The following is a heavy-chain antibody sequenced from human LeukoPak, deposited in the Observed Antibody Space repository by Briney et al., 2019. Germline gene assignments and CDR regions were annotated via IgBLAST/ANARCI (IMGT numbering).Heavy chain of an antibody. J-gene: IGHJ6*02. CDR2: ISGGGDDT. Sequence: GGSLRLSCAVSGFIFSSSAMSWVRQAPGKGLEWVSAISGGGDDTSYADSARGRFTVSRDNSKNTLYLQMDSLRAEDTAVYYCAKDSRESSGHFPYYYYYHYGLDVWGQGTTVTVSS. V-gene: IGHV3-23*01. CDR1: GFIFSSSA. CDR3: AKDSRESSGHFPYYYYYHYGLDV. D-gene: IGHD3-22*01.